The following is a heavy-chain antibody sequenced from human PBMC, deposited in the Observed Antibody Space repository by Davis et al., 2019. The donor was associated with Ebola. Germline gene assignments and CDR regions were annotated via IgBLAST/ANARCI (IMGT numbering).Heavy chain of an antibody. Sequence: MPSETLSLTCAVSGGSISSSNWRRWVRQPPGKGLEWIGEIYHSGSTNYNPSLKSRVTISVDKSKNQFSLKLSSVTAADTAVYYCARGGIQLWSSFDYWGQGTLVTVSS. CDR3: ARGGIQLWSSFDY. V-gene: IGHV4-4*02. CDR2: IYHSGST. J-gene: IGHJ4*02. D-gene: IGHD5-18*01. CDR1: GGSISSSNW.